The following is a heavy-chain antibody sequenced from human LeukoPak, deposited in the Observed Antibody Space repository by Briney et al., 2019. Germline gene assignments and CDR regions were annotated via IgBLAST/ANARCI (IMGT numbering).Heavy chain of an antibody. CDR1: GYTFIDYY. J-gene: IGHJ4*02. CDR2: INPTSGGT. Sequence: ASVKVSCKASGYTFIDYYVHWVRQAPGQGLEWMGWINPTSGGTKYAQNFQGRVTMTRDTSISTAHMELSSLRSDDTAVYYCAREHYAAFDYWGQGALVTASS. CDR3: AREHYAAFDY. V-gene: IGHV1-2*02. D-gene: IGHD4-17*01.